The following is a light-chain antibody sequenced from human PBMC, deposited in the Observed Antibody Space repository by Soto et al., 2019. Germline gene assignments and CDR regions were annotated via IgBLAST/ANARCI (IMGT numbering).Light chain of an antibody. CDR1: QDIRSD. Sequence: IQMTQSPSSLSASVGDSITITCRASQDIRSDLGWYQQKPGKAPKLLIYKASSLESGVPSRFSGSGSGTEFTLTISSLQPDDFATYYCQQYNSYSWTFGQGTKVDIK. V-gene: IGKV1-5*03. CDR3: QQYNSYSWT. J-gene: IGKJ1*01. CDR2: KAS.